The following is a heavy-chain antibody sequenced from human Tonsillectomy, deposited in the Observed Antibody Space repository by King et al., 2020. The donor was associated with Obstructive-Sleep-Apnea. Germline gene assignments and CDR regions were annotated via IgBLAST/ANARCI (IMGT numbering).Heavy chain of an antibody. CDR1: GFTVSSNY. J-gene: IGHJ4*02. Sequence: VQLVESGGGLVQPGVSLRLSCAASGFTVSSNYMSWVRQAPGKGLEWVSVIHSYGSTYYADSVKVRFTISRDNSKNTLYLQMNSLRAEDTAVYYCARVWQQWKSEFDYWGQGTLVTVSS. CDR2: IHSYGST. CDR3: ARVWQQWKSEFDY. V-gene: IGHV3-66*01. D-gene: IGHD6-19*01.